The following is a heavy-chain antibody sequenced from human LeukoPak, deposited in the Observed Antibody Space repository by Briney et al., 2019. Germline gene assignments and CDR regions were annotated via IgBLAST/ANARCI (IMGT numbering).Heavy chain of an antibody. CDR3: ARTKTLTIRPFDI. V-gene: IGHV3-48*03. J-gene: IGHJ3*02. CDR1: GFYFSGYE. D-gene: IGHD3-10*01. CDR2: ISSSGNTI. Sequence: PGGSLILSCAASGFYFSGYEMNWVRQAPGKGLEWVSYISSSGNTIYYTDTVKGRFTISRDNAKNSLYLQMNSLRAEDTAVYLCARTKTLTIRPFDIWGQGTMVTVSS.